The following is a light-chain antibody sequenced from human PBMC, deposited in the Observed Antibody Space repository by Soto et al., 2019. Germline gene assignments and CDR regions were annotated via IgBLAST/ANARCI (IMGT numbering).Light chain of an antibody. CDR3: QQYGGSFPP. Sequence: EIVLTQSPGSLSLSQGERATLSCRASQSVDSNYLAWYQQKPGQAPRLVIYDASSRAAGIPDRFSGSGSGTDFSLTISRLEPEDFAVYYCQQYGGSFPPFGQGTKVEIK. CDR2: DAS. V-gene: IGKV3-20*01. CDR1: QSVDSNY. J-gene: IGKJ1*01.